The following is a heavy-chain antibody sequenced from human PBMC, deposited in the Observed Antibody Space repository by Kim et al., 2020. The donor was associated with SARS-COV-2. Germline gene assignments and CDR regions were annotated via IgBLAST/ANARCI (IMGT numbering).Heavy chain of an antibody. V-gene: IGHV1-8*01. CDR3: AIDYSTLNWFDP. CDR2: MNPNSGNT. D-gene: IGHD4-4*01. CDR1: GYTFTSYD. J-gene: IGHJ5*02. Sequence: ASVKVSCKASGYTFTSYDINWVRQATGQGLEWMGWMNPNSGNTGYAQKFQGRVTMTRNTSISTAYMELSSLRSEDTAVYYCAIDYSTLNWFDPWGQGTLVTVSS.